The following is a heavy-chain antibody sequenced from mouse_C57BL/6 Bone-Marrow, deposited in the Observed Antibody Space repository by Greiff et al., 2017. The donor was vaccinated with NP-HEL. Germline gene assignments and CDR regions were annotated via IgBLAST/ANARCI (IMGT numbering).Heavy chain of an antibody. J-gene: IGHJ3*01. CDR2: ISYDGSN. CDR3: ARAQATSAWFAY. V-gene: IGHV3-6*01. Sequence: DVKLQESGPGLVKPSQSLSLTCSVTGYSITSGYYWNWIRQFPGNKLEWMGYISYDGSNNYNPSLKNRISITRDTSKNQFFLKLNSVTTEDTATYYCARAQATSAWFAYWGQGTLVTVSA. D-gene: IGHD3-2*02. CDR1: GYSITSGYY.